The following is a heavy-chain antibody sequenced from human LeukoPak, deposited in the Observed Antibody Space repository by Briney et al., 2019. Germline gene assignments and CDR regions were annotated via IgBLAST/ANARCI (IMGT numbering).Heavy chain of an antibody. CDR1: GFTVSSFA. D-gene: IGHD4-23*01. CDR2: VSGTGVDT. V-gene: IGHV3-23*01. CDR3: AKHQAYGTNSVIDG. Sequence: GGSLRLSCAASGFTVSSFAMNWVRQAPGKGLEWVSAVSGTGVDTFSADSVKGRFTISRDNSRNTMYLQMNSLRAEDAALYYCAKHQAYGTNSVIDGWGQGTLITVSS. J-gene: IGHJ4*02.